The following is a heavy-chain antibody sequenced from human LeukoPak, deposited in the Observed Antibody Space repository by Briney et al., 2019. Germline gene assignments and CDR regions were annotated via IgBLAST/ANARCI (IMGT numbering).Heavy chain of an antibody. V-gene: IGHV4-34*01. CDR3: AGWYYDFWSGYYRLGYYYMDV. D-gene: IGHD3-3*01. CDR2: INHSGST. Sequence: SETLSLTCAVYGGSFSGYYWSWIRQTPGKGLEWIGEINHSGSTNYNPSLKSRVTISVDTSKNQFSLKLSSVTAADTAVYYCAGWYYDFWSGYYRLGYYYMDVWGKGTTVTVSS. J-gene: IGHJ6*03. CDR1: GGSFSGYY.